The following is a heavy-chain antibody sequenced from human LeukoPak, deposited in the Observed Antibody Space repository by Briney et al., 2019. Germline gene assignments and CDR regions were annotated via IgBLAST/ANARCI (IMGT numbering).Heavy chain of an antibody. V-gene: IGHV1-69*01. CDR1: GGTFSSYA. Sequence: SVKVSCKASGGTFSSYAISWVRQAPGQGLEWMGGIIPIFGTANYAQKFQGRVTITADESTSTAYMELSSLRSEDTAVYYCARGPGYYDILTGSGDYYYYGMDVWGKGTTVTVSS. D-gene: IGHD3-9*01. CDR3: ARGPGYYDILTGSGDYYYYGMDV. CDR2: IIPIFGTA. J-gene: IGHJ6*04.